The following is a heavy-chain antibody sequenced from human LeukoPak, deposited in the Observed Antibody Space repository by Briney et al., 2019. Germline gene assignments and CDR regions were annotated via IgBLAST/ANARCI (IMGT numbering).Heavy chain of an antibody. D-gene: IGHD3-22*01. Sequence: SVKVSSKASGGTFSSYAISWVRQAPGQGLEWMGGIIPIFGTANYAQKFQGRVTITADESTSTAYMELSSLRSEDTAVYYCASLLTYYYDSGDLGHWGQGPLVTVSS. CDR1: GGTFSSYA. V-gene: IGHV1-69*13. CDR2: IIPIFGTA. J-gene: IGHJ4*02. CDR3: ASLLTYYYDSGDLGH.